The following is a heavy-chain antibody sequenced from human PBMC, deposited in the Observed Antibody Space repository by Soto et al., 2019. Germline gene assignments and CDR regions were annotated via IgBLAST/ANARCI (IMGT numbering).Heavy chain of an antibody. J-gene: IGHJ6*02. Sequence: SQTLSLTCVGSGDTVSSNSVAWNWVRQSPSRGLEWLGRTYYRSRWYSDYAVSVRSRIDINADTSKNQVSLQLNSVTPEDTAVYYCARSEEDSDYYYYGMDVWGQGTTVTVSS. CDR1: GDTVSSNSVA. CDR3: ARSEEDSDYYYYGMDV. D-gene: IGHD2-15*01. V-gene: IGHV6-1*01. CDR2: TYYRSRWYS.